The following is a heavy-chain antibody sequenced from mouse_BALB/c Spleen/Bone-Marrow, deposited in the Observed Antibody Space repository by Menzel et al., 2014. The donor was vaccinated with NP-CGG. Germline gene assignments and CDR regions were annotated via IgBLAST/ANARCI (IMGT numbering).Heavy chain of an antibody. J-gene: IGHJ4*01. CDR3: AREGRGNYGSSGYAMDY. CDR1: EFSLSSYG. V-gene: IGHV2-9*02. Sequence: VQLQESGPGLVAPSQSLSITCTVSEFSLSSYGVHWVRQPPGKGLEWLGVIWAGGSINYNSALMSRLSISGDNSKSXVFLKMKSLQNDDTAMYYCAREGRGNYGSSGYAMDYWGQGTSVTVSS. D-gene: IGHD1-1*01. CDR2: IWAGGSI.